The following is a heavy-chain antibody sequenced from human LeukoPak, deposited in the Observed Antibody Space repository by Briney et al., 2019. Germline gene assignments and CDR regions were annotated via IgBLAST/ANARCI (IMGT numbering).Heavy chain of an antibody. J-gene: IGHJ3*01. CDR3: ARRGSGSFVGAFDL. D-gene: IGHD1-26*01. V-gene: IGHV7-4-1*02. Sequence: ASVKVSCKASGFSFTSHAMNWVRQGPGQGPEWMGTINTNTGNPTYAPGFTGRLVFSLDASVSTAYLQINGLKAEDTAVYYCARRGSGSFVGAFDLWGQGALVSVSS. CDR2: INTNTGNP. CDR1: GFSFTSHA.